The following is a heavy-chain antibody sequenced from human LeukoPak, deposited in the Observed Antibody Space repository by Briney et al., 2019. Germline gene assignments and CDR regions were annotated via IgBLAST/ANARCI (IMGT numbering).Heavy chain of an antibody. D-gene: IGHD3-3*01. CDR1: GYTFTGYY. J-gene: IGHJ4*02. CDR3: ARRYDFWSGYPTAFDY. CDR2: INPNTGGA. V-gene: IGHV1-2*02. Sequence: SVKVSCKASGYTFTGYYIHWVRQAPGQGLEWMGFINPNTGGASYAQKFQARVTMTRDTSISTAYMELSGLRSDDTAVYYCARRYDFWSGYPTAFDYWGQGTLVTVSS.